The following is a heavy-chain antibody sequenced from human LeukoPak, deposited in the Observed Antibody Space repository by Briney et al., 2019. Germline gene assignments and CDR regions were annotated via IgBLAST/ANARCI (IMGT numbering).Heavy chain of an antibody. V-gene: IGHV4-59*01. Sequence: SETLSLTCTVSGGSISSYYWSWIRQAPRKGLEWIGYIYYSGSTNYNPSLKSRVTISVDTSKNQFSLKLSSVTAADTAVYYCARGLPQWLMYYFDYWGQGTLVTVSS. D-gene: IGHD6-19*01. CDR1: GGSISSYY. J-gene: IGHJ4*02. CDR3: ARGLPQWLMYYFDY. CDR2: IYYSGST.